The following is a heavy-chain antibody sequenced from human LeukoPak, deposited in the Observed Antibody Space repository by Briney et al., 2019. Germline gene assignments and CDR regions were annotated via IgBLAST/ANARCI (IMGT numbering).Heavy chain of an antibody. CDR1: GFTFSSYS. J-gene: IGHJ1*01. D-gene: IGHD2-21*02. V-gene: IGHV3-21*01. CDR3: ARDPYCGGDCYPEYFQH. Sequence: PGGSLRLSCAASGFTFSSYSMNWVRQAPGKGLEWVSSISSSSYIYYADSVKGRFTISRDNAKNSLYLQMNSLRAEDTAVYYCARDPYCGGDCYPEYFQHWGQGTLVTVSS. CDR2: ISSSSYI.